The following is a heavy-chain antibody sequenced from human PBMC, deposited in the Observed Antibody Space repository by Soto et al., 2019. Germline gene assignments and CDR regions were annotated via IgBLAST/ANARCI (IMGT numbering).Heavy chain of an antibody. Sequence: SETLSLTCTVTGESVSSSFYYWNWIRQAPGKGLEWIGSILSSGRSNYNPSLKSRVSMSVDTSKNQFSLRLTSVGAADSAIYYCARVVRCTRSGCYYLAMDVWGQGTTVTVSS. V-gene: IGHV4-61*01. CDR2: ILSSGRS. D-gene: IGHD2-15*01. CDR1: GESVSSSFYY. J-gene: IGHJ6*02. CDR3: ARVVRCTRSGCYYLAMDV.